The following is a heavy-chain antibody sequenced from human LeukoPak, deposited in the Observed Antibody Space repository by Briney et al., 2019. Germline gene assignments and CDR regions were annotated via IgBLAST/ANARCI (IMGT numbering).Heavy chain of an antibody. Sequence: SETLSLTCTVSGDSIRSSSYYWGWIRQPPGKGLEWIGSIYYSGTTYYNPSLKSRVTISIDTSKNQFSLKLTSVTAADTAVYFCATGIATARVDFWGHGTLVTVSS. CDR1: GDSIRSSSYY. D-gene: IGHD6-13*01. J-gene: IGHJ4*01. CDR3: ATGIATARVDF. CDR2: IYYSGTT. V-gene: IGHV4-39*01.